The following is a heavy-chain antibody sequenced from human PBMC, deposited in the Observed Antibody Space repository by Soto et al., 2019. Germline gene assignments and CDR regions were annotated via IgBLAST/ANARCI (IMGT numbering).Heavy chain of an antibody. CDR1: GGTFTSA. J-gene: IGHJ4*02. V-gene: IGHV1-69*06. Sequence: QVQLVQSGADMKKPGSSVRVSCKASGGTFTSAISWVRQAPRQGLEWVGVVFPVFASANYAQKFQGRVTITADKSTRTAYMELSSLRSEDTAVYYCATHTARKEGTDYWGQGTLVTVSS. CDR2: VFPVFASA. D-gene: IGHD1-1*01. CDR3: ATHTARKEGTDY.